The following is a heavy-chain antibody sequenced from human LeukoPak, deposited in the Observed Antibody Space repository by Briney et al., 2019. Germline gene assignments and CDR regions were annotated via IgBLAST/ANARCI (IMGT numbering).Heavy chain of an antibody. Sequence: ASVKVSCKASGYIFTTYDIGWVRQATGQGLEWMGWLNPNSGNAGYAQKLQGRVTMTTDTSTSTAYMELRSLRSDDTAVYYCVGNNDYGDYWFDPWGQGTLVTVSS. CDR1: GYIFTTYD. V-gene: IGHV1-8*02. J-gene: IGHJ5*02. CDR2: LNPNSGNA. D-gene: IGHD4-17*01. CDR3: VGNNDYGDYWFDP.